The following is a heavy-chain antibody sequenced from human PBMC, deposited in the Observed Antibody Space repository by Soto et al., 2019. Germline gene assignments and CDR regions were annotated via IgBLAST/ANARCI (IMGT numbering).Heavy chain of an antibody. CDR2: IKHKADGGTI. CDR1: GFIFSKEW. CDR3: TTDTWN. V-gene: IGHV3-15*01. D-gene: IGHD1-1*01. J-gene: IGHJ4*02. Sequence: EVQLVESGGGLVKPGESLRLSCAASGFIFSKEWMTWVRQAPGKGLEWVGRIKHKADGGTIDYAAPVKGRFTISRDDSVNMVYLQMKSLKTEDTVRYFCTTDTWNWGQGTLVTVSS.